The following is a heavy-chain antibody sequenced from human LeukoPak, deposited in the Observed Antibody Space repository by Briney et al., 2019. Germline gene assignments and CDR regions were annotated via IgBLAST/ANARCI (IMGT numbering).Heavy chain of an antibody. CDR3: ARERDSSSWLTNDY. Sequence: ASVKVSCKASGYTFTSYGISWVRQAPGQGLEWMGWISAYNGNTNYAQKLQGRVTMTTDTSTSTAYMELRSLRSDDTAVYYCARERDSSSWLTNDYWGQGTLVTVSS. J-gene: IGHJ4*02. D-gene: IGHD6-13*01. V-gene: IGHV1-18*01. CDR2: ISAYNGNT. CDR1: GYTFTSYG.